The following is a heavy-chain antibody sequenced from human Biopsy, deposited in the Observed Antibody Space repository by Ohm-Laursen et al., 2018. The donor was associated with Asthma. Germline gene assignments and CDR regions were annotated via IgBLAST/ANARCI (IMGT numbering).Heavy chain of an antibody. CDR2: IHYSGST. V-gene: IGHV4-30-4*02. CDR3: ARASVAASSNWFDP. CDR1: GASIKTDDHY. J-gene: IGHJ5*02. Sequence: SDTLSFTCPVSGASIKTDDHYWSWLRQTPGKGLEWFGFIHYSGSTSYNPSLKGGVTISVDTSKNQFSLKLSSVTAADTAVYYCARASVAASSNWFDPWGQGTLVTVSS. D-gene: IGHD6-19*01.